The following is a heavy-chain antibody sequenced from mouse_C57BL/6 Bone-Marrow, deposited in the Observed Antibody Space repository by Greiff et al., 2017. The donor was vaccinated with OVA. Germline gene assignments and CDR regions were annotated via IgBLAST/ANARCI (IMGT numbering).Heavy chain of an antibody. V-gene: IGHV1-81*01. CDR2: IYPRSGNT. CDR1: GYTFTSYG. Sequence: QVQLQQSGAELARPGASVKLSCKASGYTFTSYGISWVKQRTGQGLEWIGEIYPRSGNTYYNEKFKGKATLTADKSSSTAYMELRSLTSEDSAVYFCARRVCYRTWFAYWGQGTLVTVSA. J-gene: IGHJ3*01. CDR3: ARRVCYRTWFAY. D-gene: IGHD6-1*01.